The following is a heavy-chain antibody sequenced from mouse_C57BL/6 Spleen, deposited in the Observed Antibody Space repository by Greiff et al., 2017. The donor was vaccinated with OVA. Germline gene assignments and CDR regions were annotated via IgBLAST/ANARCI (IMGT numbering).Heavy chain of an antibody. CDR2: INPNYGTT. J-gene: IGHJ3*01. V-gene: IGHV1-39*01. Sequence: EVQLQQSGPELVKPGASVKISCKASGYSFTDYNMNWVKQSNGKSLEWIGVINPNYGTTSYNQKFKGKATLTVDQSSSTAYMQLISLTSEDPAVEYCAPQTAQAPFAYWGQGTLVTVSA. CDR3: APQTAQAPFAY. CDR1: GYSFTDYN. D-gene: IGHD3-2*02.